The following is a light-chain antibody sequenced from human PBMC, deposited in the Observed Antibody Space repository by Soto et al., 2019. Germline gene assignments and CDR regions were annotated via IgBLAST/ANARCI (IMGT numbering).Light chain of an antibody. V-gene: IGKV3-15*01. J-gene: IGKJ2*01. CDR2: GAY. Sequence: EIVMTQSPATLSVSPGERATLSCRASQSVSSNLAWYQQKPGQAPRLLIYGAYTRATGIPARFSGSGSGTEFTLTISSLQSEDFAVYYCQQYNNWPRTFGQGTQLEIK. CDR1: QSVSSN. CDR3: QQYNNWPRT.